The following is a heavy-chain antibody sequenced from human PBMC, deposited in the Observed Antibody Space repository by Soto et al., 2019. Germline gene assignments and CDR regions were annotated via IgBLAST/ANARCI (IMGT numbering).Heavy chain of an antibody. CDR1: GGSISSYY. CDR2: IYYSGST. J-gene: IGHJ4*02. CDR3: ARHNYGSGSTYFDY. Sequence: SETLSLTCTVSGGSISSYYWSWIRQPPGKGLEWIGYIYYSGSTNYNPSLKIRVTISVDTSKNQFSLKLNSMTAADTAVYYCARHNYGSGSTYFDYWGQGTLVTSPQ. D-gene: IGHD3-10*01. V-gene: IGHV4-59*08.